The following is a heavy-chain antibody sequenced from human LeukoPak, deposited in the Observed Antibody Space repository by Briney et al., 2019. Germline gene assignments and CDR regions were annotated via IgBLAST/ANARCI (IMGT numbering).Heavy chain of an antibody. J-gene: IGHJ5*02. CDR2: INHSGST. CDR1: GGSFSGYY. Sequence: SETLSLTCAVYGGSFSGYYWSWIRQPPGKGLEWIGEINHSGSTNYNPSLKSRVTISVDTSKNQFSLKLSSVTAADTAVYYCARDQAWWFDPWGQGTLVTVSS. CDR3: ARDQAWWFDP. V-gene: IGHV4-34*01.